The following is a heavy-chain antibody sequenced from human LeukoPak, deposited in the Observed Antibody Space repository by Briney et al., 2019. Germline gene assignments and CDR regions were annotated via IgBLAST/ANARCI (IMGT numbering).Heavy chain of an antibody. Sequence: GGSLRLSCAASGFTFSDYWMHWVRQAPGKGLVWVSRINSDGRNIRYADSVKGRFTISRDTAKNTLYLQMNSLTPEDTAVYYCAREGALGYGHYTYDYWGQGTLVTVSS. CDR2: INSDGRNI. D-gene: IGHD4-17*01. V-gene: IGHV3-74*01. J-gene: IGHJ4*02. CDR1: GFTFSDYW. CDR3: AREGALGYGHYTYDY.